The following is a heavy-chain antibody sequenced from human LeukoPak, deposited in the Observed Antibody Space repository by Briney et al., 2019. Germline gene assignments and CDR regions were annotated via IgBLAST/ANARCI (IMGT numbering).Heavy chain of an antibody. V-gene: IGHV4-4*07. CDR2: IYTSGST. CDR3: ARSQSLRNFDSPFDD. Sequence: SETLSLTCAVSGGSISSYYWSWIRQPAGRGLEWIGRIYTSGSTNYNPSLKSRVTMSVDTSKNQFSLRLSSVTAADTAVYYCARSQSLRNFDSPFDDWGEGTLATVSS. CDR1: GGSISSYY. J-gene: IGHJ4*02. D-gene: IGHD3-9*01.